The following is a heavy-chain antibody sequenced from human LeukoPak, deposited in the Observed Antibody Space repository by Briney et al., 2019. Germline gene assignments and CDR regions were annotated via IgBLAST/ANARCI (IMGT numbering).Heavy chain of an antibody. Sequence: GGSLRLSCAASGFTFSSYEMNWVRQAPGKGLEWVSYISSGSTIYYADSVKGRFTISRDNAKNSLYLQMNSLRAEDTAVYYCARVNGDYFDYWGQGTLVTVSS. CDR2: ISSGSTI. D-gene: IGHD4-17*01. V-gene: IGHV3-48*03. CDR1: GFTFSSYE. CDR3: ARVNGDYFDY. J-gene: IGHJ4*02.